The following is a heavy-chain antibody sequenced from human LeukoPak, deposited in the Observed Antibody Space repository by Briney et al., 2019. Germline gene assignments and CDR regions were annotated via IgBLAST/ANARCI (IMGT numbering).Heavy chain of an antibody. CDR1: GGSISSSSYY. J-gene: IGHJ4*02. V-gene: IGHV4-61*01. D-gene: IGHD1-26*01. Sequence: PSETLSLTCTVSGGSISSSSYYWGWIRQPPGKGLEWIGYIYYSGSTNYNPSLKSRVTISVDTSKNQFSLKLSSVTAADTAVYYCARDIVGATRAFDIWGQGTLVTVSS. CDR3: ARDIVGATRAFDI. CDR2: IYYSGST.